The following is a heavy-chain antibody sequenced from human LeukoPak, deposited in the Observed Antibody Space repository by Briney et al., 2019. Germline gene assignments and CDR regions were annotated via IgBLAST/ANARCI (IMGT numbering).Heavy chain of an antibody. V-gene: IGHV1-46*01. J-gene: IGHJ4*02. CDR2: INPSGGST. CDR1: RYTFTSYY. Sequence: ASVKVSCKASRYTFTSYYMHWVRQAPGQGLEWMGIINPSGGSTSYTQKFQGRVTMTRDMSTSTVYMELSSLRSEDTAVYYCARGRGASALDYWGQGTLVTVSS. D-gene: IGHD1-26*01. CDR3: ARGRGASALDY.